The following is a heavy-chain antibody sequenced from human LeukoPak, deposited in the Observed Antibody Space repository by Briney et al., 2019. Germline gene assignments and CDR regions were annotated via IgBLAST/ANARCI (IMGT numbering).Heavy chain of an antibody. CDR1: GFTFSSYG. V-gene: IGHV3-30*18. CDR2: ISYDGSNK. J-gene: IGHJ6*02. CDR3: AKDTYGSGSYYYYYYGMDV. Sequence: GWSLRLSCAASGFTFSSYGMHWVRQAPGKGLEWVAVISYDGSNKYYADSVKGRFTISRDNSKNTLYLQMNSLRAEDTAVYYCAKDTYGSGSYYYYYYGMDVWGQGTTVTVSS. D-gene: IGHD3-10*01.